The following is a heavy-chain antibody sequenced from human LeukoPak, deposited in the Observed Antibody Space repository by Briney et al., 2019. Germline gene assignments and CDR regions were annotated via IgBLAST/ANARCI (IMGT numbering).Heavy chain of an antibody. D-gene: IGHD6-13*01. Sequence: SETLSLTCTVSGGSISSYYWSWIRQPPGKGPEWIGYIYYSGSTNYNPSLKSRVTISVDTSKNQFSLKLSSVTAADTAVYYCARLGSGGSSWPYYFDYWGQGTLVTVSS. V-gene: IGHV4-59*08. CDR2: IYYSGST. CDR3: ARLGSGGSSWPYYFDY. J-gene: IGHJ4*02. CDR1: GGSISSYY.